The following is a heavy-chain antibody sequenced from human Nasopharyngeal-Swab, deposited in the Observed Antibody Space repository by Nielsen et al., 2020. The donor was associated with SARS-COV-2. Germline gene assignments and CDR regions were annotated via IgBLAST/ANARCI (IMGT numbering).Heavy chain of an antibody. CDR3: ASKKLGPRVWFDP. J-gene: IGHJ5*02. Sequence: WIRQPPGKGLEWIGYIYYSGSTYYNPSLKSRVTISVDTSKNQFSLKLSSVTAADTAVYYCASKKLGPRVWFDPWSQGTLVTVSS. V-gene: IGHV4-30-4*01. D-gene: IGHD3-16*01. CDR2: IYYSGST.